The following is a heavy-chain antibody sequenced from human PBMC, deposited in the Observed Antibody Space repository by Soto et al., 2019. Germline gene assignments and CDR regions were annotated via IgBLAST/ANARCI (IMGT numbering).Heavy chain of an antibody. CDR3: ARDWGGFAY. J-gene: IGHJ4*02. Sequence: QVQLVQSGAEVKKPGASVKVSCKSSGYTFTSYDITWVRQAPGQGLEWMGWVSAYNRNTNYSQKFQGRVSMTKDNSTSTVYMELRSLRSDDTAMYYCARDWGGFAYWGQGTLVTVSS. CDR1: GYTFTSYD. CDR2: VSAYNRNT. D-gene: IGHD7-27*01. V-gene: IGHV1-18*01.